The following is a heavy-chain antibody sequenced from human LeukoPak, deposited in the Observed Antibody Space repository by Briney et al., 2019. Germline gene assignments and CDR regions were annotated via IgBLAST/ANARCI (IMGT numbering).Heavy chain of an antibody. Sequence: GGSLRLSCSASGFTVSTNYMSWVRQAPGKGLEWVSVIYGGGNTYYADSVKGRFTISRDNSKNTLYLQMNSLRAEDTAVYYCATTSGSYYKLAYWGQGTLVTVSS. CDR3: ATTSGSYYKLAY. D-gene: IGHD3-10*01. V-gene: IGHV3-53*01. J-gene: IGHJ4*02. CDR1: GFTVSTNY. CDR2: IYGGGNT.